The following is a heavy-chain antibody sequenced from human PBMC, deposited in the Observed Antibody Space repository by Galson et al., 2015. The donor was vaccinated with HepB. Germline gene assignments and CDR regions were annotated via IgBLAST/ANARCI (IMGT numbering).Heavy chain of an antibody. Sequence: SLRLSCAASGFTFSSYAMNWVRQAPGRGLEWVSAINGRGGSTYYADSVKGRFTISRDNSTNTLYLQMNSLRAEDTAVYYCARDHQVIGEFGAFEIWGQGTMVTVSS. J-gene: IGHJ3*02. D-gene: IGHD3-10*01. CDR2: INGRGGST. CDR3: ARDHQVIGEFGAFEI. CDR1: GFTFSSYA. V-gene: IGHV3-23*01.